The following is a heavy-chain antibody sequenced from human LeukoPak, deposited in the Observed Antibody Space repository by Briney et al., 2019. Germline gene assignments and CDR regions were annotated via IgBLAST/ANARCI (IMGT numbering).Heavy chain of an antibody. CDR1: GFSFRTYR. CDR3: TRDGYNRNDFDF. Sequence: PGGSLSPSCAATGFSFRTYRMNWVRQAPGKGLDWVANIKPDGSDKNYVDAVRGRFTISSDNDKNSLYLRMNKLTVEDTAVYYCTRDGYNRNDFDFSGQGALGTVSS. J-gene: IGHJ4*02. D-gene: IGHD1-1*01. V-gene: IGHV3-7*04. CDR2: IKPDGSDK.